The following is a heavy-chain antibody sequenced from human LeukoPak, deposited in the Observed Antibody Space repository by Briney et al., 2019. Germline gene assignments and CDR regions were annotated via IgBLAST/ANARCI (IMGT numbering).Heavy chain of an antibody. CDR1: GYTFTGYY. V-gene: IGHV1-2*02. D-gene: IGHD1-26*01. CDR3: ARNQYSGSYSPRDGMDV. Sequence: GASVKVSCKASGYTFTGYYMHWVRQAPGQGLEWMGWINPNSGGTNYAQKFQGRVTMTRDTSISTAYMGLRSLRSDDTAVYYCARNQYSGSYSPRDGMDVWGKGTTVTVSS. CDR2: INPNSGGT. J-gene: IGHJ6*04.